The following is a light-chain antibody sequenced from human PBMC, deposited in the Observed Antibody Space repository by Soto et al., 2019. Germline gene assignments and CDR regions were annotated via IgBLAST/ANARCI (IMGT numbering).Light chain of an antibody. V-gene: IGLV4-69*01. CDR2: LNSDGSH. CDR1: SGHSSYA. J-gene: IGLJ2*01. CDR3: QTWGSGTVV. Sequence: QSVLTQSPSASASLGASVKLTCTLSSGHSSYAIAWHRQQPEKGPRYLMKLNSDGSHSKGDGIPDRFSGSSSGAERYLTISSLQSEDEADYSCQTWGSGTVVFGGGTKLTVL.